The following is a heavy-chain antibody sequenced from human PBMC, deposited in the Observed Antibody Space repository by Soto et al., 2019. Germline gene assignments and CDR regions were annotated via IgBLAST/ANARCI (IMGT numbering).Heavy chain of an antibody. J-gene: IGHJ4*02. CDR1: GFTLSSFF. CDR3: VRDQDSRGYSVFLH. V-gene: IGHV3-74*03. CDR2: INNDGSST. Sequence: GGSLRLSCAASGFTLSSFFMHWVRQGLGKGLEWVSRINNDGSSTTYADSVKGRFTISRDKARNTLYLQMNSLRVEDTAVYFCVRDQDSRGYSVFLHWGQGTQVTVSS. D-gene: IGHD3-22*01.